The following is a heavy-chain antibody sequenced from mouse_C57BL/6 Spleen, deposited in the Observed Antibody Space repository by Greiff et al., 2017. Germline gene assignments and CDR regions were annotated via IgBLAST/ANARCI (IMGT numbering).Heavy chain of an antibody. V-gene: IGHV1-52*01. D-gene: IGHD4-1*01. CDR1: GYTFTSYW. Sequence: QVQLQQPGAELVRPGSSVKLSCKASGYTFTSYWMHWVKQRPIQGLEWIGNIDPSDSETHYNQKFKDKATLTVDKSSSTAYMQLSSLTSEDSAVYYCARLTGTLDYAMDYWGQGTSVTVSS. CDR2: IDPSDSET. J-gene: IGHJ4*01. CDR3: ARLTGTLDYAMDY.